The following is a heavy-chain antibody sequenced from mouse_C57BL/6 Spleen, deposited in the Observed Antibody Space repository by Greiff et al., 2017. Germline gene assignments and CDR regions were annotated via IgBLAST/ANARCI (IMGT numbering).Heavy chain of an antibody. CDR3: AKNSGGYYVPFAY. J-gene: IGHJ3*01. CDR1: GFSLTSYG. CDR2: IWRGGST. Sequence: QVQLQQSGPGLVQPSQSLSITCTVSGFSLTSYGVHWVRQSPGKGLEWLGVIWRGGSTDYNAAFMSRLSITKDNSKSQVFFKMNSLQADDTAIYYCAKNSGGYYVPFAYWGQGTLVTVSA. D-gene: IGHD2-3*01. V-gene: IGHV2-5*01.